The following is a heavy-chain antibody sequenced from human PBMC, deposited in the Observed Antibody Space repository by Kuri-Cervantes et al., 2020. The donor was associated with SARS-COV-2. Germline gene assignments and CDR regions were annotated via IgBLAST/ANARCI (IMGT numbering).Heavy chain of an antibody. D-gene: IGHD2-2*01. CDR1: GFTFSTYE. CDR2: ISSSGITT. J-gene: IGHJ4*02. CDR3: ARRYCSSTSCTFDY. Sequence: LSLTCAASGFTFSTYEMNWVRQAPGKGLEWVSYISSSGITTHYADSVKGRFTISRDNAKNSLYLQVNSLRSEDTAVYYCARRYCSSTSCTFDYWGQGSLVTVSS. V-gene: IGHV3-48*03.